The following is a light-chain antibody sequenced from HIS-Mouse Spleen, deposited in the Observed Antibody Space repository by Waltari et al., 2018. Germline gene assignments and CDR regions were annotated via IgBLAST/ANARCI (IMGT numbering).Light chain of an antibody. J-gene: IGLJ2*01. CDR3: SSYAGSNNWV. V-gene: IGLV2-8*01. CDR2: EVS. Sequence: QSALTQPPSASGSPGQSVPISCPGTSSDVGVYNYVSWYQQHPGKAPKLMIYEVSKRPSGVPDRFSGSKSGNTASLTVSGLQAEDEADYYCSSYAGSNNWVFGGGTKLTVL. CDR1: SSDVGVYNY.